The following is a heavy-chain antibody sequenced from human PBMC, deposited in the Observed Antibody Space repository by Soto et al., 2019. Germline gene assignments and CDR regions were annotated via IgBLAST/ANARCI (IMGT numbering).Heavy chain of an antibody. CDR2: IWYDGSNK. CDR3: AREADYYDSSGYYFDY. D-gene: IGHD3-22*01. J-gene: IGHJ4*02. Sequence: GGSLRLSCAASGFTFSSYGMHWVRQAPGKGLEWVALIWYDGSNKYYADSVKGRFTISRDNSKNTLYLQMNSLRAEDTAVYYCAREADYYDSSGYYFDYWGQGTLVTVSS. CDR1: GFTFSSYG. V-gene: IGHV3-33*01.